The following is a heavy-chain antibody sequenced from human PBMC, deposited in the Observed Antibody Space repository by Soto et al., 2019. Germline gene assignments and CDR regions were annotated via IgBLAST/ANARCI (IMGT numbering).Heavy chain of an antibody. J-gene: IGHJ4*02. CDR2: IYYSGST. CDR1: GGTSISLY. V-gene: IGHV4-59*08. CDR3: AIRYGSAIDY. D-gene: IGHD1-26*01. Sequence: QVQLQESGPGLVKPSETLSLTCTVSGGTSISLYWSWIRHPPGKGLEWIGYIYYSGSTNCNPSLKSRVTISVDPSKNQFSLKLSSVPAAATSVYYCAIRYGSAIDYWGQGTLVTVSS.